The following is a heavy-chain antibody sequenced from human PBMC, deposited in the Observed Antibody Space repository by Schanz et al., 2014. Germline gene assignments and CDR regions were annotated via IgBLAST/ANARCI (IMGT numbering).Heavy chain of an antibody. D-gene: IGHD5-12*01. Sequence: QVQLVESGGGVVQPGRSLRLSCAASGFNFSNYDIHWVRQAPGKGLEWVALIYYNGTNKYYADSVKGRFTISRDNSQNTLYLQMNTLRTEDTAVYYCAGAVATIRADSFDIWGQGTMVAVSS. CDR3: AGAVATIRADSFDI. CDR1: GFNFSNYD. J-gene: IGHJ3*02. V-gene: IGHV3-30*03. CDR2: IYYNGTNK.